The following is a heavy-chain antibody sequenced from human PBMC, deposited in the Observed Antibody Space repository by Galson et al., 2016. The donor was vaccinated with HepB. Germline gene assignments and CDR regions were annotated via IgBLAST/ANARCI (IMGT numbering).Heavy chain of an antibody. CDR1: GFSLRTSEMR. J-gene: IGHJ6*02. CDR2: IDGGGDK. D-gene: IGHD6-13*01. Sequence: PALVKPTQTLTLTCTFSGFSLRTSEMRVIWIRQPPGKALEWLSLIDGGGDKYYSISLKTRLTISKDTSKNQVVLTMTNMDPVDTGTYYCARIRYTNTWYSYYDGMDVWGQGTAVTVS. V-gene: IGHV2-70*01. CDR3: ARIRYTNTWYSYYDGMDV.